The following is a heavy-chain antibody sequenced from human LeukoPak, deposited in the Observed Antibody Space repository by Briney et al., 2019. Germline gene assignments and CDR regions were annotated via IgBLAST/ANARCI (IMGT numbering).Heavy chain of an antibody. J-gene: IGHJ4*02. CDR3: ARMASFLEWLLPSYYFDY. D-gene: IGHD3-3*01. Sequence: ASVKVSCKASDYTFTSYGISWVRQAPGQGLEWMGWISAYNGNTNYAQKLQGRVTMTTDTSTSTAYMELRSLRSDDTAVYYCARMASFLEWLLPSYYFDYWGQGTLVTVSS. CDR2: ISAYNGNT. CDR1: DYTFTSYG. V-gene: IGHV1-18*01.